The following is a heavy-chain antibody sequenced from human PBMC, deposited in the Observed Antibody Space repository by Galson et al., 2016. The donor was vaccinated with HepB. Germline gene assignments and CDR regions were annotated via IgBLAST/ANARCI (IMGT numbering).Heavy chain of an antibody. CDR2: INEDGSQR. Sequence: SLRLSCAASGFTFSRYWMSWVRQAPEKGLEWVANINEDGSQRPYADSVRGRFTISRDNAKNLLYLQMNSLRAEDMAVYYCARRGVVVVAQGWGYGMDVWGRGTTVTVSS. V-gene: IGHV3-7*01. CDR1: GFTFSRYW. CDR3: ARRGVVVVAQGWGYGMDV. D-gene: IGHD2-2*01. J-gene: IGHJ6*02.